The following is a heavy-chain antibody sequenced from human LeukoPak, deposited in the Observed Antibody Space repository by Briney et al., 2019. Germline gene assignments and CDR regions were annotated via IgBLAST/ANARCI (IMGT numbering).Heavy chain of an antibody. D-gene: IGHD1-26*01. Sequence: GASVKVSCKASGGTFSSYAISWVRQAPGQGLEWMGRIIPILGIANYAQKFQGRVTITADKSTSTAYMELSSLRSEDTAVYYCARKEGRSGSYWDYFDYWGQGTLVTVSS. J-gene: IGHJ4*02. V-gene: IGHV1-69*04. CDR1: GGTFSSYA. CDR2: IIPILGIA. CDR3: ARKEGRSGSYWDYFDY.